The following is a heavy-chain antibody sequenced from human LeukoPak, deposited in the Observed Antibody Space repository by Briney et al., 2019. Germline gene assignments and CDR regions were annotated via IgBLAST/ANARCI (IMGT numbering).Heavy chain of an antibody. CDR3: ARDLEGWQWLVNYFDY. CDR2: IYTSGST. D-gene: IGHD6-19*01. J-gene: IGHJ4*02. V-gene: IGHV4-4*07. Sequence: PSETLSLTCTVSGGSISSYYWSWIRQPAGKGLEWIGRIYTSGSTNYNPSLKSRVTMSVDTSKNQFSLKLSSVTAADTAVYYCARDLEGWQWLVNYFDYWGQGTLVTVSS. CDR1: GGSISSYY.